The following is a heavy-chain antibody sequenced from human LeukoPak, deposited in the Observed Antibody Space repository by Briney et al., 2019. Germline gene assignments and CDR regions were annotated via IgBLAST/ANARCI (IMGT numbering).Heavy chain of an antibody. CDR1: GFTFSSYA. CDR2: ISGSGGST. V-gene: IGHV3-23*01. Sequence: PGGSLRLSCAASGFTFSSYAMSWVRQAPGKGLEWASAISGSGGSTYYADSVKGRFTISRDNSKNTLYLQMNSLRAEDTAVYYCAKTEAGGRRSYFDYWGQGTLVTVSS. CDR3: AKTEAGGRRSYFDY. J-gene: IGHJ4*02. D-gene: IGHD6-19*01.